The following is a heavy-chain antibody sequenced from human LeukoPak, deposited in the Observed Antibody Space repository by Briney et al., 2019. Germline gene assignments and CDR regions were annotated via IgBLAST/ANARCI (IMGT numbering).Heavy chain of an antibody. Sequence: GGSLRLSCAASGYTFSSYAMSWVRQAPGKGLEWVSVISASGGNTYYADSVKGRFTISRDNSKNTLYLQMNSLRAEDTAVYYCAKENHGIVGATTLIDYWGQGTLVTVSS. V-gene: IGHV3-23*01. CDR1: GYTFSSYA. CDR2: ISASGGNT. D-gene: IGHD1-26*01. J-gene: IGHJ4*02. CDR3: AKENHGIVGATTLIDY.